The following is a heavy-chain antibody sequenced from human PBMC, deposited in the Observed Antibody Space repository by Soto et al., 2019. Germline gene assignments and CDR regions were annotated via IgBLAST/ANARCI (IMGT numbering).Heavy chain of an antibody. D-gene: IGHD3-9*01. J-gene: IGHJ4*02. Sequence: SETLSLTCTVSGGSINNHYWSWIRQPPGKGLEWIGYIYYSGSTNYNPSLKSRVTISVDTSKNQFSLKLSSVTAADTAVYYFAREYYDILTGISVDLFDYWGQGTLVTVSS. CDR2: IYYSGST. CDR1: GGSINNHY. V-gene: IGHV4-59*11. CDR3: AREYYDILTGISVDLFDY.